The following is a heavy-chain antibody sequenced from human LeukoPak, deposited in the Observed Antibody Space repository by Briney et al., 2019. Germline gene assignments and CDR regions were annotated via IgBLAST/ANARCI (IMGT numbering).Heavy chain of an antibody. CDR1: GGSISSSSYY. CDR3: ARRVYRGRYCSGGSCYSEPGRPNWFDP. D-gene: IGHD2-15*01. V-gene: IGHV4-39*01. Sequence: SETLSLTCTVSGGSISSSSYYWGWIRQPPGKGLEWIGSIYYSGSTYYNPCLKSRVTISVDTSKHQFSLKLSSVTAADTAVYYCARRVYRGRYCSGGSCYSEPGRPNWFDPWGQGTLVTVSS. J-gene: IGHJ5*02. CDR2: IYYSGST.